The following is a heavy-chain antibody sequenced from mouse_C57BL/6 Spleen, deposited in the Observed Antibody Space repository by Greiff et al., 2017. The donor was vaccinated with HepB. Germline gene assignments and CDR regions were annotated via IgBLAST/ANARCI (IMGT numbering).Heavy chain of an antibody. J-gene: IGHJ4*01. V-gene: IGHV5-17*01. D-gene: IGHD1-1*01. CDR2: ISSGSSTI. Sequence: EVQLVESGGGLVKPGGSLKLSCAASGFTFSDYGMHWVRQAPEQGLVWVAYISSGSSTIYYADTVKGRFTISRDNAKNTLFLQMTSLRSEDTAMYYCASVLYYGSSYYAMDYWGQGTSVTVSS. CDR1: GFTFSDYG. CDR3: ASVLYYGSSYYAMDY.